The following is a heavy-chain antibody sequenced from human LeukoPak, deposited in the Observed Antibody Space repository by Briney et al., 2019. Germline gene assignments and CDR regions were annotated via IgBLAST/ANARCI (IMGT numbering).Heavy chain of an antibody. CDR3: ARHIRKPFWGGYYFDY. J-gene: IGHJ4*02. D-gene: IGHD3-3*01. CDR1: GYSISSGYY. V-gene: IGHV4-38-2*01. CDR2: IYHSGST. Sequence: SETLSLTCAVSGYSISSGYYWGWIRQPPGKGLEWIGSIYHSGSTYYNPSLKSRVTISVDTSKNQSSLKLSSVTAADTAVYYCARHIRKPFWGGYYFDYWGQGTLVTVSS.